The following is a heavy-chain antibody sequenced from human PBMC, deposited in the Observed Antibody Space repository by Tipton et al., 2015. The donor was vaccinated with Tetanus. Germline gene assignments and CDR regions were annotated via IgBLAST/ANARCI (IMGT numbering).Heavy chain of an antibody. V-gene: IGHV5-51*01. D-gene: IGHD1-1*01. CDR1: GYNFNIYW. Sequence: QLVQSGAEVKKPGESLKISCKGSGYNFNIYWIAWVRQMPGKGLEWMGIIYPGDSDTRYSPSFQGQVTISADKSIATAYLQWSSLKPSDTAIYYCARRLGPYTGDQIWHFDLWGRGTLVTVSS. CDR3: ARRLGPYTGDQIWHFDL. CDR2: IYPGDSDT. J-gene: IGHJ2*01.